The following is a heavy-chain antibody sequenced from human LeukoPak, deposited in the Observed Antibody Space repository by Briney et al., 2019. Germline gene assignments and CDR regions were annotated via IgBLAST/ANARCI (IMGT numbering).Heavy chain of an antibody. J-gene: IGHJ4*02. Sequence: PSETLSLTCAVSGYSISSGYYWGWIPQPPGKGLEWIGSIYHSGSTYYNPSLKSRVTISVDTSKNQFSLKLSSVTAADTAVYYCARAARYSGYDGLLKRYYFDYWGRGTLVTVSS. CDR2: IYHSGST. V-gene: IGHV4-38-2*01. CDR1: GYSISSGYY. D-gene: IGHD5-12*01. CDR3: ARAARYSGYDGLLKRYYFDY.